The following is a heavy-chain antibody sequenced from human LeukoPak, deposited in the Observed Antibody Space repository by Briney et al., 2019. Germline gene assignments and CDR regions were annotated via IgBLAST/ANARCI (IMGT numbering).Heavy chain of an antibody. D-gene: IGHD3-10*01. CDR2: INPNTGGT. CDR3: ARDGDYYGSGKGDY. Sequence: ASVKVSCKASGYTFTGYYIHWVRQAPGQGLEWMGWINPNTGGTNYAQKFQGRVTVTRDTSISTAYLELGSLGSDDTAVYYCARDGDYYGSGKGDYWGQGTLVTVSS. V-gene: IGHV1-2*02. CDR1: GYTFTGYY. J-gene: IGHJ4*02.